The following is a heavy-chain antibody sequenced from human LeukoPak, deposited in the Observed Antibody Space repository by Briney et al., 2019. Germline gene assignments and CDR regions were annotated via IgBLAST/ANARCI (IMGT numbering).Heavy chain of an antibody. CDR1: GFTFSSYA. CDR2: ISSSAATI. V-gene: IGHV3-48*01. Sequence: GGSLRLSCAASGFTFSSYAMNWVRQAPGKGLEWVSYISSSAATIYYADSVKGRFTISRDNAKDSLYLQMNSLRAEDTAVYYCARDGPIAVDDYWGQGTLVTVSS. J-gene: IGHJ4*02. D-gene: IGHD6-19*01. CDR3: ARDGPIAVDDY.